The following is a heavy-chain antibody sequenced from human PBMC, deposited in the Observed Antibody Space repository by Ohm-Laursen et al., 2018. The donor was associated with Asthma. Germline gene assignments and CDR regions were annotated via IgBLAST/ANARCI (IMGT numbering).Heavy chain of an antibody. CDR2: ISYDGSNK. CDR3: AKIVVVPAASHGMDV. D-gene: IGHD2-2*01. V-gene: IGHV3-30*18. J-gene: IGHJ6*02. Sequence: SLRLSCTASGFTFSSYGMHWVRQAPGKGLEWVAVISYDGSNKYYADSVKGRFTISRDNSKNTLYLQMNSLRAEDTAVYYCAKIVVVPAASHGMDVWGQGTTVTVSS. CDR1: GFTFSSYG.